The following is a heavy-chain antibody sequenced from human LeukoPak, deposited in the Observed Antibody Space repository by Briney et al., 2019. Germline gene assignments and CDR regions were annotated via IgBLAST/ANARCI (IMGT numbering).Heavy chain of an antibody. CDR3: ARGFTLGY. V-gene: IGHV4-59*01. D-gene: IGHD3-10*01. CDR1: GGSISGYY. J-gene: IGHJ4*02. Sequence: PSETLSLTCTVSGGSISGYYWSWIRQPPGKGLEWIGYIYYSGSTNYNPSLKSRVTISVDTSKNQFSLKLSSVTAADTAVYYCARGFTLGYWGQGTLVTVSS. CDR2: IYYSGST.